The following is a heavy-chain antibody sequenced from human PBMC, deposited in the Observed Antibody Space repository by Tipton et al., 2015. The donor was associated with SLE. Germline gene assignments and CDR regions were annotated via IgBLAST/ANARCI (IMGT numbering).Heavy chain of an antibody. J-gene: IGHJ3*02. CDR1: GGSISSYY. CDR2: IYYSGST. V-gene: IGHV4-59*08. D-gene: IGHD6-19*01. CDR3: ARAPRLGAFDI. Sequence: TLSLTCTVSGGSISSYYWSWIRQPPGKGLEWIGYIYYSGSTNYNPSLKSRDTISVDTSKNRFSLKLSSVTAADTAVYYCARAPRLGAFDIWGQGTMVTVSS.